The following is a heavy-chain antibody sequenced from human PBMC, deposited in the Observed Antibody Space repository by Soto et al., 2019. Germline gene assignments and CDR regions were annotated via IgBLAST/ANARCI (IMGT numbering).Heavy chain of an antibody. Sequence: PGGSLRLSCAASGFTFSSYAMSWVRQAPGKGLEWVSAISGSGGSTYYADSVKGRFTISRDNSKNTLYLQMNSLRAEDTAVYYCAKDLEMTTVTTYFDYWCQGTLVTVSS. D-gene: IGHD4-17*01. CDR1: GFTFSSYA. CDR3: AKDLEMTTVTTYFDY. J-gene: IGHJ4*02. CDR2: ISGSGGST. V-gene: IGHV3-23*01.